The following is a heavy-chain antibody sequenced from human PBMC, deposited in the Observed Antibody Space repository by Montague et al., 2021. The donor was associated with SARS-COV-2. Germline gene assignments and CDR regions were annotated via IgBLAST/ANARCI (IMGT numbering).Heavy chain of an antibody. CDR1: GFTFSSYE. V-gene: IGHV3-48*03. D-gene: IGHD3-9*01. CDR2: ISSSGSTI. Sequence: SLRFSCAASGFTFSSYEMNWVRQAPGKGLEWVSYISSSGSTIYYADSVKGRFTISGDNAKNSLYLQMNSLRAEDTAVYYCARDCAYYDILTGYSPKGGFDYWGQGTLVTVSS. CDR3: ARDCAYYDILTGYSPKGGFDY. J-gene: IGHJ4*02.